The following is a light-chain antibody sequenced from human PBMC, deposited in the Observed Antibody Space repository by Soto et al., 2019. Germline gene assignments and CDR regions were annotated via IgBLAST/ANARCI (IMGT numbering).Light chain of an antibody. Sequence: QSVLTQPPSVSGTPGQRVTISCSGSSSNIGSNTVNWYQQLPGTAPKLLIYTNNQRPSGVPDRFSGSKSGTSASLAVSGLQSEDEADYYCAAWDDSLNGPVFGGGTKLIVL. CDR1: SSNIGSNT. V-gene: IGLV1-44*01. CDR2: TNN. CDR3: AAWDDSLNGPV. J-gene: IGLJ3*02.